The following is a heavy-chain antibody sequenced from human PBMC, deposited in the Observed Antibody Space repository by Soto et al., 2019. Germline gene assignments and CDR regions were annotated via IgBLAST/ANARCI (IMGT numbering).Heavy chain of an antibody. Sequence: QVQLVQSGAEVKKPGSSVKVSCKASGGTFSSYAISWVRQAPGQGLEWMGGIIPIFGTANYAQKFQGRVTITADESTSTAYMELSSLRSEDTVVYYCARGHGADYYDSSEPAFDIWGLGTMVTVSS. D-gene: IGHD3-22*01. CDR3: ARGHGADYYDSSEPAFDI. J-gene: IGHJ3*02. CDR1: GGTFSSYA. V-gene: IGHV1-69*01. CDR2: IIPIFGTA.